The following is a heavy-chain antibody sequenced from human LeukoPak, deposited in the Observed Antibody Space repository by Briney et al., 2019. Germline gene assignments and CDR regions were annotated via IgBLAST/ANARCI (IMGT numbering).Heavy chain of an antibody. V-gene: IGHV3-20*04. CDR1: GFTFDDYG. J-gene: IGHJ6*02. D-gene: IGHD5-12*01. CDR2: INWNGGST. CDR3: ARVIYSGYGAYYYYYGMDV. Sequence: GSLRLSCAASGFTFDDYGMSWVRQAPGKGLEWVSGINWNGGSTGCADSVKGRFTISRDNAKNSLYLQMNSLRAEDTALYYCARVIYSGYGAYYYYYGMDVWGQGTTVTVSS.